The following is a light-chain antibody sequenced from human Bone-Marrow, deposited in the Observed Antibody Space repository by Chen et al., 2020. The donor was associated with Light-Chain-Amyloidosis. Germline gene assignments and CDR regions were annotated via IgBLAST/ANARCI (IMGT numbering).Light chain of an antibody. CDR3: QSYDSSLSGSV. Sequence: QSVLTQPPSVSGAPGQRVSISCTGTDSNIGAGYDVHWYQQLPGRAPNLLMQGNNKRPSGVPDRFSASKSGTSASLAIPGLQSDDEADYYCQSYDSSLSGSVFGTGTKVTVL. V-gene: IGLV1-40*01. CDR1: DSNIGAGYD. CDR2: GNN. J-gene: IGLJ1*01.